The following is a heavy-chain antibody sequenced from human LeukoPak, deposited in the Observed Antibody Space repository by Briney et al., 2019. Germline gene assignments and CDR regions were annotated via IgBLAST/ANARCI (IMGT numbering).Heavy chain of an antibody. CDR1: GFTFSSYA. J-gene: IGHJ4*02. V-gene: IGHV3-7*01. CDR3: ARVGTGTTYYFDY. CDR2: IKQDGSEK. D-gene: IGHD1-7*01. Sequence: GRSLRLSCAASGFTFSSYAMSWVRQAPGKGLEWVANIKQDGSEKYYVDSVKGRFTISRDNAKNSLYLQMNSLRAEDTAVYYCARVGTGTTYYFDYWGQGTLVTVSS.